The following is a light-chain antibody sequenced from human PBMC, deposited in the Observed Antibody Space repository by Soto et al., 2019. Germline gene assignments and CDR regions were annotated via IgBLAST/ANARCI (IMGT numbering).Light chain of an antibody. V-gene: IGLV2-14*01. CDR3: SSFTGSSSWV. CDR2: EVT. J-gene: IGLJ3*02. Sequence: QSVLTQPASVSGSPGQSITISCTGTSSDVGGYNYVSWYQQHPGKAPTLIIYEVTIRPSGVSIRFSGSKSGNTASLSISGLQAEDEADYYCSSFTGSSSWVFGGGTKLTVL. CDR1: SSDVGGYNY.